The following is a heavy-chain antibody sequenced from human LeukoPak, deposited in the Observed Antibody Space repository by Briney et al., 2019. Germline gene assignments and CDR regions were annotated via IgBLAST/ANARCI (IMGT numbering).Heavy chain of an antibody. CDR3: ARASKNYYGSGSYFAYGMDV. D-gene: IGHD3-10*01. V-gene: IGHV6-1*01. CDR1: GDSVSSNSAA. CDR2: TDCRSTWYN. J-gene: IGHJ6*02. Sequence: SQTLSLTCAISGDSVSSNSAAWNWIRQSPSIGLEWLGRTDCRSTWYNDYAVSVKSRLTTNPATSKNQFSLQLNSVTPEDTAVYYCARASKNYYGSGSYFAYGMDVWGQGTTVTVSS.